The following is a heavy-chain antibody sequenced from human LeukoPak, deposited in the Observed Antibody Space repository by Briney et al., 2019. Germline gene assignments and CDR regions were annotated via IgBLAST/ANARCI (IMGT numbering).Heavy chain of an antibody. CDR2: ISGSGGST. Sequence: PGGSLRLSCAASGFTFSSYAMSWVRQAPGKWLEWVSAISGSGGSTYYADSVKGRFTISRDNSKNTLYLQMNSLRAEDTAVYYCAKATLRTTVVKGVLDYWGQGTLVTVSS. D-gene: IGHD4-23*01. CDR3: AKATLRTTVVKGVLDY. V-gene: IGHV3-23*01. CDR1: GFTFSSYA. J-gene: IGHJ4*02.